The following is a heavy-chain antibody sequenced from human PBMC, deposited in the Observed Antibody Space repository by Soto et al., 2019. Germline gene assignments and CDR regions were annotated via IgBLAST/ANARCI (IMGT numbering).Heavy chain of an antibody. CDR3: ARDISYGSGTSYGY. CDR2: ISTYNGNT. D-gene: IGHD3-10*01. J-gene: IGHJ4*02. V-gene: IGHV1-18*01. CDR1: GYIFTSYG. Sequence: QVKLVQSGGEVKKPGASVKVSCKASGYIFTSYGISWVRQAPGQGLDWMGWISTYNGNTNYAQNLQGRVTMTTDTSTSTAYMELRSLRSDDTAMYYCARDISYGSGTSYGYWGQGTLVTVSS.